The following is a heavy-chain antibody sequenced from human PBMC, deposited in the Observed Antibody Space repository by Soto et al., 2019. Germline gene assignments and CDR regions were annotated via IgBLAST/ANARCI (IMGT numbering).Heavy chain of an antibody. CDR3: ARETGAAGTMLAYVY. V-gene: IGHV1-2*04. CDR2: INPNSGGT. J-gene: IGHJ4*02. Sequence: GASVKVSCEASGYTFTGYYMHWVRQAPGQGLEWMGWINPNSGGTNYAQKFQGWVTMTRDTSISTAYMELSRLRSDDTAVYYCARETGAAGTMLAYVYWGQGTLVTVSS. D-gene: IGHD1-1*01. CDR1: GYTFTGYY.